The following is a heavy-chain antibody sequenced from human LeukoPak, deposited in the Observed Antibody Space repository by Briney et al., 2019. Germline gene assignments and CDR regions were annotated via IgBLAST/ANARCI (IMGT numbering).Heavy chain of an antibody. D-gene: IGHD6-13*01. CDR2: ITSSGTYI. J-gene: IGHJ4*02. CDR3: ARDLMGIAYRGAFYY. CDR1: GFTFNNYN. V-gene: IGHV3-21*04. Sequence: GGSLRLSCATSGFTFNNYNMNWVRQAPGRALEWVSSITSSGTYIFYADSVKGRFTISRDNAKNSLYLQMNSLRAEDTAVYYCARDLMGIAYRGAFYYWGQGTLVTVSS.